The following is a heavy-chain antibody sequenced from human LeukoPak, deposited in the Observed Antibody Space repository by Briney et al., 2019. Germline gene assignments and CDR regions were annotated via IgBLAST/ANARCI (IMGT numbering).Heavy chain of an antibody. D-gene: IGHD6-13*01. CDR3: ARGGYRSSSRRFDP. CDR1: GGAFSGYY. J-gene: IGHJ5*02. V-gene: IGHV4-34*01. Sequence: PSETLSLTCAVYGGAFSGYYWSWIRQPPGKGLEWIGEVNHSGSTNYNPSLKSRVTISVDTSKNQFSLKLSSVTAADTAVYYCARGGYRSSSRRFDPWGQGTLATVSP. CDR2: VNHSGST.